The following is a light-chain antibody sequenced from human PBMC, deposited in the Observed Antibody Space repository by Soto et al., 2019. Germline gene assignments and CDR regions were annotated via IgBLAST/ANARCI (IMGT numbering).Light chain of an antibody. V-gene: IGLV2-14*01. CDR2: DVN. J-gene: IGLJ1*01. Sequence: QSALTQPASVSGSPGQSITISCTGTSSDVGGYDYVSWYQQHPDKAPELMIYDVNNRPSGVSNRFSGSKPGNTASLTISGLQAEDEADYYCSSYTSSRYVFGTGTKVNVL. CDR3: SSYTSSRYV. CDR1: SSDVGGYDY.